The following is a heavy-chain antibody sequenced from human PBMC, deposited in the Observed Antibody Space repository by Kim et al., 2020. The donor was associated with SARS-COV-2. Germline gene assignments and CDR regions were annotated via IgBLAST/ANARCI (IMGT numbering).Heavy chain of an antibody. V-gene: IGHV1-2*02. Sequence: NYAQKFQGRVTMTRDTSISTAYMELSRLRSDDTAVYYCATIAAAGTTNYWGQGTLVTVSS. CDR3: ATIAAAGTTNY. J-gene: IGHJ4*02. D-gene: IGHD6-13*01.